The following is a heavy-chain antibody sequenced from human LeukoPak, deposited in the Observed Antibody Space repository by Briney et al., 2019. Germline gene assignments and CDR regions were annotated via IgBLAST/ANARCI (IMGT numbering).Heavy chain of an antibody. V-gene: IGHV3-33*06. CDR3: AKDAQRGFDYSNSLEH. CDR1: GFTYSHYD. J-gene: IGHJ1*01. Sequence: PGSPLRLPCEASGFTYSHYDMLWVPEAPDRAVEWVADIWSDATNQFYAYSVKGLFTISRDNFKKTVSLQMSSLRVEDTAVYYCAKDAQRGFDYSNSLEHWGQGVLVTVSS. D-gene: IGHD4-11*01. CDR2: IWSDATNQ.